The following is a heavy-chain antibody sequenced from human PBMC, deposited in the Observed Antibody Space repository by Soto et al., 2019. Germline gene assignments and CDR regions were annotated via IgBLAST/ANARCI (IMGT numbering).Heavy chain of an antibody. J-gene: IGHJ3*02. CDR2: IGTAGDT. CDR1: GFTFSSYD. D-gene: IGHD1-26*01. CDR3: ARGGRMFAFDI. Sequence: EVQLVESGGGLVQPGGSLRLSCAASGFTFSSYDMHWVRQATGKGLEWVSGIGTAGDTYSPGSVKGRVTISRENAKTSLYLHMNSLRAGDTAVYYCARGGRMFAFDIWGQGTMVTVSS. V-gene: IGHV3-13*04.